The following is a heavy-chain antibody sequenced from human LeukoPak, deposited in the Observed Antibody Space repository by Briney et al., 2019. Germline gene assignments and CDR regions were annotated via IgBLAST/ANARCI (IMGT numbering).Heavy chain of an antibody. CDR1: GGSFSDDY. CDR2: IHTSGNP. V-gene: IGHV4-59*10. CDR3: ARNGYGSGSSY. D-gene: IGHD3-10*01. J-gene: IGHJ4*02. Sequence: PSKTLSLTCGVYGGSFSDDYWSWIRQPAGKGLEWIGRIHTSGNPNYNPSLKSRVTISVDTSKNQFSLQLNSVTAADTAVYYCARNGYGSGSSYWGQGTLVTVSS.